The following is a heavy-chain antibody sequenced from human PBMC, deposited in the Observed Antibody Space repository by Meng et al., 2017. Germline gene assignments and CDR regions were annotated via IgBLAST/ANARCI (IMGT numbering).Heavy chain of an antibody. J-gene: IGHJ4*02. V-gene: IGHV3-21*01. CDR2: ISSSSSYI. CDR1: GFTFSSYS. Sequence: GESLKISCAASGFTFSSYSMNWVRQAPGKGLEWVSSISSSSSYIYYADSVTGRFTISRDHAKNSLYLQMDSLRAEDTAVYYCAREGYCSGGSCYRTQFDYWGQGTLVTVSS. CDR3: AREGYCSGGSCYRTQFDY. D-gene: IGHD2-15*01.